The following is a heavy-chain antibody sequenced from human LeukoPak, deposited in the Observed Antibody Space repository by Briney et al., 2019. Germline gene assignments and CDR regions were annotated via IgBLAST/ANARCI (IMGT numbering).Heavy chain of an antibody. CDR1: GFTVTHYA. Sequence: GGSLRLSCSASGFTVTHYAMHWVRQATGKGLEWVSAIGTAGDTYYPGSVKGRFTISRENAKNSLYLQMNSLRAEDTAVYHCAKAAEGSYFYAMDVWGQGTTVTVFS. CDR3: AKAAEGSYFYAMDV. V-gene: IGHV3-13*01. CDR2: IGTAGDT. J-gene: IGHJ6*02.